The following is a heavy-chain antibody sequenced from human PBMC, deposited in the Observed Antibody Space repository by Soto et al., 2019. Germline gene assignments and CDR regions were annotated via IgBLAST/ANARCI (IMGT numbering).Heavy chain of an antibody. J-gene: IGHJ5*02. CDR3: ARAGLDYGDINWFDP. D-gene: IGHD4-17*01. Sequence: PSETLSLTCTVSGGSVSSGSYYWSWIRQPPGKGLEWIGYIYYSGSTNYNPSLKSRVTISVDTSKNQFSLKLSSVTAADTAVYYCARAGLDYGDINWFDPWGQGTMVTVSS. CDR2: IYYSGST. V-gene: IGHV4-61*01. CDR1: GGSVSSGSYY.